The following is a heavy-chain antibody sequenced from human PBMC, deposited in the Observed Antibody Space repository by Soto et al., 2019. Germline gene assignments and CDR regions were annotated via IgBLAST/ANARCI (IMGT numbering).Heavy chain of an antibody. CDR2: INDRGST. CDR1: GGSFSGYY. D-gene: IGHD3-9*01. CDR3: ARESHDILTGPPWVWYFDL. V-gene: IGHV4-34*01. Sequence: QVQLQQWGAGPLRPLETLSLTCGVSGGSFSGYYWPWIRQAPGKGLEWIVEINDRGSTNYNASLKSRVSISVDTSKNHYSLNLRSVTAADTAVYYGARESHDILTGPPWVWYFDLWGRGTLVTVSS. J-gene: IGHJ2*01.